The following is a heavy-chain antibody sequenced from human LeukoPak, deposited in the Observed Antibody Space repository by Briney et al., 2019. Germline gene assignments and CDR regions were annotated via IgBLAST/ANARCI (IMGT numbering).Heavy chain of an antibody. CDR1: GGSFSGYY. D-gene: IGHD4-11*01. J-gene: IGHJ6*02. V-gene: IGHV4-34*01. CDR2: INHSGST. CDR3: ARGPLTVTHYYYGMDV. Sequence: PSETLSLTCAVYGGSFSGYYWSWIRQPPGKGLEWIGEINHSGSTNYNPSLKSRVTISVDTSKNQFSLKLSSVTAADTAVYYCARGPLTVTHYYYGMDVWGQGTTVTVSS.